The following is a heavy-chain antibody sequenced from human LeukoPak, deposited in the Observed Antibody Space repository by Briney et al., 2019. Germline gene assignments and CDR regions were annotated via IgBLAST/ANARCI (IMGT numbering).Heavy chain of an antibody. CDR1: GGTFSSYA. CDR3: ASADYYDSSGYYYSYYFDY. J-gene: IGHJ4*02. Sequence: SVKVSCKSSGGTFSSYAISWVRQAPGQGLEWMGRIIPILGIANYAQKFQGRVTITADKSTSTAYMELSSLRSEDTAVYYCASADYYDSSGYYYSYYFDYWGQGTLVTVSS. D-gene: IGHD3-22*01. CDR2: IIPILGIA. V-gene: IGHV1-69*04.